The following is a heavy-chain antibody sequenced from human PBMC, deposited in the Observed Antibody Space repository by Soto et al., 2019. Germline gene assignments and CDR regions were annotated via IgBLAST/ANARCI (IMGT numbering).Heavy chain of an antibody. CDR3: ARSGECSAANCYLRGTFDY. V-gene: IGHV3-33*01. CDR1: GFAFNTIA. J-gene: IGHJ4*02. Sequence: PGGSLRLSCAASGFAFNTIAMHWVRQAPGKGLEWVAAIWGDGSTEKYADSVKGRFTISRDNSKNRVYLQMNSLRAEDTAVYFCARSGECSAANCYLRGTFDYWGQGSQVTVSS. CDR2: IWGDGSTE. D-gene: IGHD2-15*01.